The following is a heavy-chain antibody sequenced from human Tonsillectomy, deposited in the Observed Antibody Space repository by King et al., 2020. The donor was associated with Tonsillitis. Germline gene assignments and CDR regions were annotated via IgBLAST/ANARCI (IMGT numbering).Heavy chain of an antibody. V-gene: IGHV3-15*01. J-gene: IGHJ4*02. CDR1: GFTFSNAW. CDR3: TTASGHNFNY. Sequence: VQLVESGGGLVKPGGSLRLSCAASGFTFSNAWMSWVRQAPGKGLEWVGRIKKKTAGGTTDYAAPVKGRFTISRDDSRNTLFLQMNSLKTEDTAVYYCTTASGHNFNYWGQGTLVTVSS. CDR2: IKKKTAGGTT. D-gene: IGHD6-19*01.